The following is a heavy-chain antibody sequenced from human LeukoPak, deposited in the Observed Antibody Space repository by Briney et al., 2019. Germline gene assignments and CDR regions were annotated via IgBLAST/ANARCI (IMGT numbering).Heavy chain of an antibody. CDR3: ARDLSGYDSSRNFDY. J-gene: IGHJ4*02. CDR1: GFTFSSYT. CDR2: IGTSSTTI. V-gene: IGHV3-48*04. Sequence: GGSLRLSCAASGFTFSSYTMNWVRQPPGKGLEWVSNIGTSSTTIYYADSVKGRFTISRDNAKNSLYLQMNSLRAEDTAVYYCARDLSGYDSSRNFDYWGQGTLATVSS. D-gene: IGHD5-12*01.